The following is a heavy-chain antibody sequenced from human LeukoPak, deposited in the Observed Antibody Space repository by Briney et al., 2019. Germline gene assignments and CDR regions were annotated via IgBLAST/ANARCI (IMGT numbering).Heavy chain of an antibody. CDR2: INERGSST. Sequence: GGSLRLSCAASGFTFSSSWLHWVRQAPGKGLVWVSRINERGSSTSYADSVKGRFTISRDNAKNTLYLQMNSLRADDTAVYYCAGGRLVAASKAVAIDYWGQGTLVTVFS. J-gene: IGHJ4*02. CDR3: AGGRLVAASKAVAIDY. V-gene: IGHV3-74*01. D-gene: IGHD5-12*01. CDR1: GFTFSSSW.